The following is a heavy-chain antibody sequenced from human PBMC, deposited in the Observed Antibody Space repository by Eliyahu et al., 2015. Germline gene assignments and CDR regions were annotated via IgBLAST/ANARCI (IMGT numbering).Heavy chain of an antibody. CDR1: GFTFXSYS. J-gene: IGHJ5*02. D-gene: IGHD4-11*01. CDR2: ISSSSSTI. CDR3: ARNRAPYSNYIWFDP. Sequence: EVQLVESGGGLVQPGGSLRLSCAASGFTFXSYSMNWVRQAPGKGLEWVSYISSSSSTIYYADSVKGRFTISRDNAKNSLYLQMNSLRDEDTAVYYCARNRAPYSNYIWFDPWGQGTLVTVSS. V-gene: IGHV3-48*02.